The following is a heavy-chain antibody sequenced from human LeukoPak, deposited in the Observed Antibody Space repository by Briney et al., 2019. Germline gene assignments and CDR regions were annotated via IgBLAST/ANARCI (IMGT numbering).Heavy chain of an antibody. CDR1: GYTFTSYD. D-gene: IGHD1-26*01. Sequence: GASVKVSCKASGYTFTSYDINWVRQAPGQGLEWMGRIIPIFGTANYAQKFQGRVTITTDESTSTAYMELSSLRSEDTAVYYCASAGVGATTSDAFDIWGQGTMVTVSS. CDR2: IIPIFGTA. CDR3: ASAGVGATTSDAFDI. J-gene: IGHJ3*02. V-gene: IGHV1-69*05.